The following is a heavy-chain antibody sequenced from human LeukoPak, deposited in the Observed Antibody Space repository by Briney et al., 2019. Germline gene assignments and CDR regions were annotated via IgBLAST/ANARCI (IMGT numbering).Heavy chain of an antibody. CDR3: TTDPHYDSSDYYHFHY. J-gene: IGHJ4*02. CDR2: SRGKTDDGTT. D-gene: IGHD3-22*01. V-gene: IGHV3-15*01. Sequence: GGSLRLSCAASGFTFSNAGMSWVRQAPGKGLEWVGRSRGKTDDGTTDYTAPVKGRFTISRDDSKSTLYLQMNSLKTEDTAVYYCTTDPHYDSSDYYHFHYWGQGTLVIVSS. CDR1: GFTFSNAG.